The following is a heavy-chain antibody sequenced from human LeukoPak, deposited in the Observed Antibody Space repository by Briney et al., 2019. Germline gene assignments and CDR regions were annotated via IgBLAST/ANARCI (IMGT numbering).Heavy chain of an antibody. CDR1: GGSISSYY. CDR3: ATSIAVAGLGAFDI. V-gene: IGHV4-59*01. D-gene: IGHD6-19*01. J-gene: IGHJ3*02. CDR2: IYYSGST. Sequence: SETLSLTCTVSGGSISSYYWSWIRQPPGKGLEGIGYIYYSGSTNYNPSLKSRVTISVDMSKNQFSLKLSSVTAADTAVYYCATSIAVAGLGAFDIWGQGTMVTVSS.